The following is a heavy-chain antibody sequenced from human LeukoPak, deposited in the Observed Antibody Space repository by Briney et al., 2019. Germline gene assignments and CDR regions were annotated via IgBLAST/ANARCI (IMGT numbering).Heavy chain of an antibody. J-gene: IGHJ4*02. Sequence: PSETLSLTCAVYGGSFSGYYWSWIRQPPGKGLEWIGEINHSGSTNYNPSLKSRVTISVDTSKNQFSLKLSSVTAADTAVYYSARFILGNSKRFDYWGQGTLVTVSS. CDR3: ARFILGNSKRFDY. D-gene: IGHD4-23*01. CDR1: GGSFSGYY. V-gene: IGHV4-34*01. CDR2: INHSGST.